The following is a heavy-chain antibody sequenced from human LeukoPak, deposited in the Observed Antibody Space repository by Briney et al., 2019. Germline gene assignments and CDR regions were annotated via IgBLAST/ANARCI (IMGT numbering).Heavy chain of an antibody. J-gene: IGHJ3*02. V-gene: IGHV1-2*02. D-gene: IGHD3-3*01. CDR2: INPNSGGT. Sequence: GASVKVSCKASGYTFTGYYMHWVRQAPGQGLEWMGWINPNSGGTNYAQKFQGRVTMTRDTSISTDYMELSRLRSDDTAVYYCARALSITIFGVADYAFDIWGQGTMVTVSS. CDR1: GYTFTGYY. CDR3: ARALSITIFGVADYAFDI.